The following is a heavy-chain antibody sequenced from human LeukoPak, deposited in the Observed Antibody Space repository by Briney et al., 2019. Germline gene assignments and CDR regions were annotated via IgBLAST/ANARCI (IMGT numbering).Heavy chain of an antibody. J-gene: IGHJ3*02. Sequence: GGALRLSCAASGFTFSNYGMHWVRQAPGKGLEWGAFIRYDGSNKYYADSVKGRFTISRDNSKNTLYLQMNSLRAEDTAVYYCARVKFSGSGSYGQDAFDMWGQGTMVTVSS. V-gene: IGHV3-30*02. CDR1: GFTFSNYG. CDR2: IRYDGSNK. CDR3: ARVKFSGSGSYGQDAFDM. D-gene: IGHD3-10*01.